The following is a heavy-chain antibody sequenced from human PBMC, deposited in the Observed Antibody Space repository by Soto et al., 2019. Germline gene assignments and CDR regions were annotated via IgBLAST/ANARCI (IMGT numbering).Heavy chain of an antibody. J-gene: IGHJ4*02. D-gene: IGHD3-22*01. CDR3: ARGDYYDSSGYYWENYFDY. CDR2: IYYSGST. CDR1: GGSIRSGGYY. V-gene: IGHV4-31*03. Sequence: QVQLQESGPGLVKPSQTLSLTCTVSGGSIRSGGYYWSWIRQHPGKGLEWIGYIYYSGSTYYNPSLKSRVTISVDTSKNQFSLKLSSVTAADTAVYYCARGDYYDSSGYYWENYFDYWGQGTLVTVSS.